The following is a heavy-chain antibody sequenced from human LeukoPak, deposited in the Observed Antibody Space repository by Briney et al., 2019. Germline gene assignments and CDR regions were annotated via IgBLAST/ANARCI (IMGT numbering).Heavy chain of an antibody. J-gene: IGHJ4*02. CDR2: IYPGDSDT. Sequence: GESLKISCKGSGYSFTSYWIGWVRQMPGKGLEWMGIIYPGDSDTRYSPSFQGQVTISANKSISTAYLQWSSLKASDTAMYYCARKYYYDSSGQYYFDYWGQGTLVTVSS. CDR3: ARKYYYDSSGQYYFDY. V-gene: IGHV5-51*01. CDR1: GYSFTSYW. D-gene: IGHD3-22*01.